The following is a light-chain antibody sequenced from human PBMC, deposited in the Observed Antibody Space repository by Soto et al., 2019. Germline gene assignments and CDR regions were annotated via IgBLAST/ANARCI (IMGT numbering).Light chain of an antibody. V-gene: IGLV2-14*03. CDR1: SSDVGRYDY. Sequence: QSALTQPASVSGSPGQSIAISCTGTSSDVGRYDYVSWYQQHPGKAPKLMIYDVIHRPSGVSSRFSGSKSGSTASLTISGLQADDEADYYCSSYTSSNTVVFGGGTKLTVL. CDR2: DVI. J-gene: IGLJ3*02. CDR3: SSYTSSNTVV.